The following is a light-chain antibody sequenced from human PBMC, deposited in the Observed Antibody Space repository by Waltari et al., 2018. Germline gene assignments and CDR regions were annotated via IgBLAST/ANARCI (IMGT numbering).Light chain of an antibody. CDR1: QSISPN. V-gene: IGKV3-15*01. Sequence: IVMTQSPATLSVSPGDRATLSCSASQSISPNLAWFQEKPGQAPRLLIYGGSTRATGVPARFSGSGSGTYFTLVISSLQSEDFAVYYCQQYDKWLRYSFGQGTKLEIK. J-gene: IGKJ2*01. CDR2: GGS. CDR3: QQYDKWLRYS.